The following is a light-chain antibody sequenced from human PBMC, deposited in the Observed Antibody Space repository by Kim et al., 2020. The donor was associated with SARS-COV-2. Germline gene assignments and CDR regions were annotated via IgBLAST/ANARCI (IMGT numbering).Light chain of an antibody. V-gene: IGLV2-11*03. CDR3: CTYAGSFTWV. CDR2: DVS. J-gene: IGLJ2*01. CDR1: SSDVGNYNL. Sequence: GQSVTISCTGSSSDVGNYNLVSWYQQHPGKAPKLIICDVSHRPSGVPDRFSGSKSGNTASLTISGLQSEDEADYYCCTYAGSFTWVFGGGTKLTVL.